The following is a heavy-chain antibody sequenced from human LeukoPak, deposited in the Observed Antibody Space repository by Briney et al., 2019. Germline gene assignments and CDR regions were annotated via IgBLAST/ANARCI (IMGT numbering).Heavy chain of an antibody. CDR3: ARVNFHGSYFDY. D-gene: IGHD1-20*01. V-gene: IGHV1-2*04. J-gene: IGHJ4*02. CDR2: INPNSGGT. Sequence: ASVKVSCKASGYIFTSYAMHWVRQAPGQGLEWMGWINPNSGGTNYAQKFQGWVTMTRDTSISTAYMELSRLRSDDTAVYYCARVNFHGSYFDYWGQGTLVTVSS. CDR1: GYIFTSYA.